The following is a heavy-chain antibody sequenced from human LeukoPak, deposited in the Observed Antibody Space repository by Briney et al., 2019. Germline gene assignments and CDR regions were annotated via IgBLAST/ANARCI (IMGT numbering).Heavy chain of an antibody. D-gene: IGHD6-19*01. V-gene: IGHV3-43*01. CDR3: SKELYNNGWFFYMEV. CDR1: GFSLNDYT. CDR2: ISRYGYMA. Sequence: PGGSLRLSCTVSGFSLNDYTVHWVRQGPGKGLEWVSLISRYGYMALHADSVKGRVAISRDNRKNSLYLQMNSLMTEDTGLHYCSKELYNNGWFFYMEVGGKGTTVTVS. J-gene: IGHJ6*03.